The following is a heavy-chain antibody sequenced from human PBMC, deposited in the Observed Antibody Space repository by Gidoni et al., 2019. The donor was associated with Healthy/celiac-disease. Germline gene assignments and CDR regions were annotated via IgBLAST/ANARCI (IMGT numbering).Heavy chain of an antibody. V-gene: IGHV4-39*01. Sequence: QLQLQESGPGLVKPSETLSLTCTVSGGSISSSSYYWGWIRQPPGKGLEWIGSIYYSGSTYYNPSLKSRVTISVDTSKNQFSLKLSSVTAADTAVYYCARARPLWSGRPMGVNWFDPWGQGTLVTVSS. CDR2: IYYSGST. CDR1: GGSISSSSYY. J-gene: IGHJ5*02. D-gene: IGHD3-3*01. CDR3: ARARPLWSGRPMGVNWFDP.